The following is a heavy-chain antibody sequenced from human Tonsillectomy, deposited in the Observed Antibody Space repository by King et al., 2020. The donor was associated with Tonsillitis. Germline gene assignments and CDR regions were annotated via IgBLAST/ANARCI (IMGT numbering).Heavy chain of an antibody. CDR3: ARDRYYGSGTSHNWYFDL. CDR2: IIPVFGTA. CDR1: GGTFSSYA. V-gene: IGHV1-69*01. D-gene: IGHD3-10*01. J-gene: IGHJ2*01. Sequence: QGQLVQSGAEVKKPGSSVKVSCKASGGTFSSYAISWVRQAPGQGLEWMGGIIPVFGTADYAQKFQGRVTVTADESTSTAYMELTSLRSEDTAVYYCARDRYYGSGTSHNWYFDLWGRGTLVTVSS.